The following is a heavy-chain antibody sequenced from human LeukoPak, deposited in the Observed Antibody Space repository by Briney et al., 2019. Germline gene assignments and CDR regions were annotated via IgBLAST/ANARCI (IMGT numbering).Heavy chain of an antibody. CDR3: AKGYSRSWYTGY. CDR1: GFTFSSYA. J-gene: IGHJ4*02. Sequence: PGGSLRLSCAASGFTFSSYAMSWVRQAPGKGLEWVSAISGGGGSTYYADSVKGRFTISRDNSKNTLYLQMNSLRAEDTAVYYCAKGYSRSWYTGYWGQGTLVTVSS. D-gene: IGHD6-13*01. V-gene: IGHV3-23*01. CDR2: ISGGGGST.